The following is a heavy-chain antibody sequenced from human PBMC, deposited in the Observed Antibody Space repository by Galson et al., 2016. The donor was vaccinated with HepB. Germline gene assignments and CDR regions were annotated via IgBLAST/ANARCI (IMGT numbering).Heavy chain of an antibody. CDR3: ARGKSLWTTPWNYGLDV. D-gene: IGHD3-10*01. J-gene: IGHJ6*04. V-gene: IGHV3-13*01. Sequence: SLRLSCAASGFTFSFYDMHWVRQVTGKGLEWISAIGTAPGDTYYSTSVKGRFTISRENAKNSLFLHMRSLRAGDTAVYYCARGKSLWTTPWNYGLDVWGKGTTVTVSS. CDR2: IGTAPGDT. CDR1: GFTFSFYD.